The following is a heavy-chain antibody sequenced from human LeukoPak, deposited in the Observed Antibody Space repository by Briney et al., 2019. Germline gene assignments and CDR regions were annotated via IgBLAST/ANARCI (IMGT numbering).Heavy chain of an antibody. CDR3: ARGRGISRPYYFDS. CDR2: ISGNDGKT. V-gene: IGHV3-23*01. CDR1: GFTFSSYA. J-gene: IGHJ4*02. D-gene: IGHD6-6*01. Sequence: PGGSLRLSCAASGFTFSSYAMSWVRQAPGKGLEWVSAISGNDGKTYYADSVKGRFSISRDNAKKSLYLQMNSLRADDTAVYYCARGRGISRPYYFDSWGQGTLVTVSS.